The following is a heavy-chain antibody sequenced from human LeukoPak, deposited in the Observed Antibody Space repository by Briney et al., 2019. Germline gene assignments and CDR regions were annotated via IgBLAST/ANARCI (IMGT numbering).Heavy chain of an antibody. D-gene: IGHD2-21*02. J-gene: IGHJ6*02. Sequence: GASVKVSCKASGGTFSSYAISWVRQAPGQGLEWMGRIIPIFGIANYAQKFQGRVTITADKSTSTAYMELSSLRSEDTAVYYCARDTGSDSSYYYGMDVWGQGTTVTVSS. CDR2: IIPIFGIA. CDR1: GGTFSSYA. V-gene: IGHV1-69*04. CDR3: ARDTGSDSSYYYGMDV.